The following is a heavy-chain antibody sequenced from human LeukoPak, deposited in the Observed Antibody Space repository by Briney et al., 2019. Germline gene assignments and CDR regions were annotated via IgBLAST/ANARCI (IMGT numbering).Heavy chain of an antibody. D-gene: IGHD2-21*01. Sequence: PSQTLSLTCTVSGGSISSGSYYWSWIRQPAGKGLEWIGRIYTSGSTNYNPSLKSRVTISVDTSKNQFSLKLSSVTAADTAVYYCARGGDWDAFDIWGQGTMVTVSS. J-gene: IGHJ3*02. CDR3: ARGGDWDAFDI. CDR1: GGSISSGSYY. CDR2: IYTSGST. V-gene: IGHV4-61*02.